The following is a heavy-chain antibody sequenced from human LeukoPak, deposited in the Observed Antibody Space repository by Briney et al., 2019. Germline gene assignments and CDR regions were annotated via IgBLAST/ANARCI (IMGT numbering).Heavy chain of an antibody. CDR3: ARDEGYTYGHPLDY. V-gene: IGHV3-33*01. J-gene: IGHJ4*02. D-gene: IGHD5-18*01. CDR1: GFTFSNYV. Sequence: PGASLRLSCAASGFTFSNYVMHWVRQAPGKGLEWVALIWSDGSNKYYADSVKGRFTISRDNSKNTLYLQMNSLRAEDTSVYFCARDEGYTYGHPLDYCGQGTLVTVSS. CDR2: IWSDGSNK.